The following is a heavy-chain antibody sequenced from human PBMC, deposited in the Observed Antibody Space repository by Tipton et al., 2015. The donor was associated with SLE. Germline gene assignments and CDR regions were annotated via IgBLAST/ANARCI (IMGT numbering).Heavy chain of an antibody. Sequence: GSLRLSCAASGFTFSSYAMSWVRQAPGKGLEWVSAISGSGGSTYYADSVKGRFTISRDNSKNTLYLQMNSLRAEDTAVYYCAKDLGNTVTMDWYFDLWGRGTLVTVSS. J-gene: IGHJ2*01. CDR3: AKDLGNTVTMDWYFDL. V-gene: IGHV3-23*01. D-gene: IGHD4-17*01. CDR2: ISGSGGST. CDR1: GFTFSSYA.